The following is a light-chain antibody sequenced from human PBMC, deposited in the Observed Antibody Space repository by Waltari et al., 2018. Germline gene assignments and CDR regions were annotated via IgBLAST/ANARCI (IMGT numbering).Light chain of an antibody. V-gene: IGKV2-30*02. CDR1: QSLLHSNGNTY. J-gene: IGKJ2*03. CDR2: KVS. Sequence: DVVMTQSPLSLPITPGQPASMTCRSSQSLLHSNGNTYLSWFLQKPGQPPRRLIYKVSNRDSGVPDRFSGSGAGTDFTLKISRVEAEDVGVYYCMQGTQFPYSFGQGTKVEIK. CDR3: MQGTQFPYS.